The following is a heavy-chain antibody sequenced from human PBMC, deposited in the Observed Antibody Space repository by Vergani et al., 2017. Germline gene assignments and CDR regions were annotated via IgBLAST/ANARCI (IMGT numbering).Heavy chain of an antibody. J-gene: IGHJ6*03. CDR1: GGSFSGYY. V-gene: IGHV4-34*01. CDR3: AKIAVAGTYYYTTWTS. Sequence: QVQLQQWGAGLLKPSETLSLTCAVYGGSFSGYYWSWIRQPPGKGLEWIGEINHSGSTNYNPSLKSRVTISVDTSKNQFSLKLSSVTAADTAVYYCAKIAVAGTYYYTTWTSGAKGPRSPSP. CDR2: INHSGST. D-gene: IGHD6-19*01.